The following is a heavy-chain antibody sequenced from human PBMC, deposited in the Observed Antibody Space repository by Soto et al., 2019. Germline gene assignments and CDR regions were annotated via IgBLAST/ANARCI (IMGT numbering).Heavy chain of an antibody. D-gene: IGHD3-10*01. Sequence: PSETLSLTCAVSGYSIGSGYSWGWIRQSPGKGLEWIGTIFHSGSTYHNPSLRSRVTISLDASNNQFPLRLTGVTAADTAVYYCARGLEFNGMDVWGQGTTVTVSS. J-gene: IGHJ6*02. CDR1: GYSIGSGYS. V-gene: IGHV4-38-2*01. CDR3: ARGLEFNGMDV. CDR2: IFHSGST.